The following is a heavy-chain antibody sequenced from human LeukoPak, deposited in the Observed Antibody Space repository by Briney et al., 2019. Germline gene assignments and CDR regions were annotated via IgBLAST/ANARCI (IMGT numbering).Heavy chain of an antibody. CDR1: GFTFSSYA. Sequence: GRSLRLSCAASGFTFSSYAMHWVRQAPCKGLEWVAVISYDGSNKYYADSVKGRFTISRDNSKNTLYLQMNSLRAEDTAVYYCAREHNAGGFDPWGQGTLVTVSS. CDR3: AREHNAGGFDP. CDR2: ISYDGSNK. D-gene: IGHD1-1*01. V-gene: IGHV3-30-3*01. J-gene: IGHJ5*02.